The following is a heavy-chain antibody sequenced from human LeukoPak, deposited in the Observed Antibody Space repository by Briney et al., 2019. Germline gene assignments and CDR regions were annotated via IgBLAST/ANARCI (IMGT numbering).Heavy chain of an antibody. CDR2: IYTSGST. J-gene: IGHJ6*02. D-gene: IGHD2-15*01. V-gene: IGHV4-4*07. CDR1: GGSISSYY. CDR3: ARDDVVVDPGGYYYYGMDV. Sequence: SETLSLTCTVSGGSISSYYWSWIRQPAGKGLEWIGRIYTSGSTNYNPSLKSRVTMSVDTSKNQFSLKLSSVTAADTAVYYCARDDVVVDPGGYYYYGMDVWGQGTTVTVSS.